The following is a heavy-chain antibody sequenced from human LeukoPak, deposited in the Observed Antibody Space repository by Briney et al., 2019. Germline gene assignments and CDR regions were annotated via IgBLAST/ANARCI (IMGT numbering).Heavy chain of an antibody. D-gene: IGHD6-13*01. CDR2: INHSGST. CDR1: GGSFSGYY. J-gene: IGHJ5*02. Sequence: SETLSLTCAVYGGSFSGYYWSWIRQPPGKGPEWIGEINHSGSTNYNPSLKSRVTISVDTSKNQFSLKLSSVTAADTAVYYCARLAAAGPGPSTWFDPWGQGTLVTVSS. CDR3: ARLAAAGPGPSTWFDP. V-gene: IGHV4-34*01.